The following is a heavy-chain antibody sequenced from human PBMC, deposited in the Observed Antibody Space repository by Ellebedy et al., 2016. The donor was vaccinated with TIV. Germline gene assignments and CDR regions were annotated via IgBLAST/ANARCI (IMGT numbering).Heavy chain of an antibody. V-gene: IGHV3-21*04. CDR2: ISSSSSYI. J-gene: IGHJ2*01. Sequence: PGGSLRLSCAASGFTFSDYNMNWVRQAPGKGLYWVSSISSSSSYIYYADSVKGRFTISRDNAKNSLYLQMNSLRAEDTAVYYCAKAFGTGGNSNWYFDLWGRGTLVTVSP. CDR1: GFTFSDYN. D-gene: IGHD4-23*01. CDR3: AKAFGTGGNSNWYFDL.